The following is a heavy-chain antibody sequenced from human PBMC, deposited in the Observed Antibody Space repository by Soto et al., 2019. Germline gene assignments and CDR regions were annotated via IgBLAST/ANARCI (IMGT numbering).Heavy chain of an antibody. CDR2: ISAYNGNT. Sequence: QFQLVQAGAEVKKPGASVKVSCKASGYTFTSYGISRVRQAPGQGLEGRGWISAYNGNTNYAQKLQVRVTMTTDTATSTASVELRSMRSDDTAVYDCARALAVGPVDYWGQGTLVTVSS. J-gene: IGHJ4*02. V-gene: IGHV1-18*01. CDR1: GYTFTSYG. CDR3: ARALAVGPVDY.